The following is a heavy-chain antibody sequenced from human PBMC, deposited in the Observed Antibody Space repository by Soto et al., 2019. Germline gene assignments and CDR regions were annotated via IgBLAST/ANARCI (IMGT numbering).Heavy chain of an antibody. J-gene: IGHJ4*02. CDR2: IYYSGST. CDR3: ARRYGWLYFDY. V-gene: IGHV4-31*03. CDR1: GGYISSGGYY. Sequence: PSETLSLTCTVSGGYISSGGYYWSWIRQHPGKGLEWIGYIYYSGSTYYNPSLKSRVTISVDTSKNQFSLRLTSVTAADTALYYCARRYGWLYFDYWGQGSLVTVSS. D-gene: IGHD6-19*01.